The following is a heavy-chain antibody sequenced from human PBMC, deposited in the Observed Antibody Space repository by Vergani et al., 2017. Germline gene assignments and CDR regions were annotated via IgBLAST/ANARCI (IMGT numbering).Heavy chain of an antibody. D-gene: IGHD5-18*01. CDR2: IYYSGST. CDR1: GGSISSGGYY. CDR3: ARSRRGYSYGYGSLDY. J-gene: IGHJ4*02. V-gene: IGHV4-31*03. Sequence: QLQLQESGPGLVKPSQTLSLTCTVSGGSISSGGYYWSWIRQHPGKGLEWIGYIYYSGSTYYNPSLKSRVTISVDPSKNQFSLKLSSVTAADTAVYYCARSRRGYSYGYGSLDYWGQGTLVTVSS.